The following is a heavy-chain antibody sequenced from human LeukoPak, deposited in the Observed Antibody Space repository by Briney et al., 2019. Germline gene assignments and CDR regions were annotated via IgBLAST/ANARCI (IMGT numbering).Heavy chain of an antibody. V-gene: IGHV3-48*01. J-gene: IGHJ4*02. CDR1: GFTFSSYS. CDR2: ISSSSTI. CDR3: ARAGRDGYNSLAYYFDY. Sequence: GGSLRLSCAASGFTFSSYSMNWVRQAPGKGLEWVLYISSSSTIYYADSVKGRFTISRDNAKNSLYLQMNSLRAEDTAVYYCARAGRDGYNSLAYYFDYWGQGTLVTVSS. D-gene: IGHD5-24*01.